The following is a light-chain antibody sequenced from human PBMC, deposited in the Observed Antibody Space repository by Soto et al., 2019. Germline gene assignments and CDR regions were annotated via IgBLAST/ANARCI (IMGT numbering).Light chain of an antibody. CDR1: SSNIGNSY. V-gene: IGLV1-51*01. CDR3: GTWDTSLSVVV. CDR2: DNN. J-gene: IGLJ2*01. Sequence: QSVLTQPPSVSAAPGQKVTISCSGSSSNIGNSYVSWYQQLPGTAPKLLIYDNNNRYSGIPDRFSGSKSATSATLGITGLQTGDEADYYCGTWDTSLSVVVFGGGTKLTVL.